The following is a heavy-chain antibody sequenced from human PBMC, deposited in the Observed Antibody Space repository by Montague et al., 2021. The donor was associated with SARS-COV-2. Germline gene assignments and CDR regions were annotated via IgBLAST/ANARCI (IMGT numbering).Heavy chain of an antibody. CDR1: GGSINSDSYY. CDR2: VHYSGNI. V-gene: IGHV4-39*01. D-gene: IGHD6-19*01. CDR3: MRAGGYVNRPPV. Sequence: SETLSLTCSVSGGSINSDSYYWGWVRQPPGKTLEWVGSVHYSGNIYYNPSLKSRVAISVDPSKNQFSLNVSSVTAADTAVYFCMRAGGYVNRPPVWGQGALVIVSS. J-gene: IGHJ4*02.